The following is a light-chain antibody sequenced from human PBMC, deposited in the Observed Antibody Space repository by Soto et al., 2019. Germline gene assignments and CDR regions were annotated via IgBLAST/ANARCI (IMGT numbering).Light chain of an antibody. V-gene: IGLV1-44*01. CDR2: SNN. CDR1: TSNIGSNT. J-gene: IGLJ2*01. Sequence: QSVLAQPPSASGTPGQRVTISCSGRTSNIGSNTVNWYQQLPGTAPTLLMFSNNQRPSGVPDRFSASKSGTSASLAISGLQSEDAADYYCGAWDDTLNGPVFGGGTKLTVL. CDR3: GAWDDTLNGPV.